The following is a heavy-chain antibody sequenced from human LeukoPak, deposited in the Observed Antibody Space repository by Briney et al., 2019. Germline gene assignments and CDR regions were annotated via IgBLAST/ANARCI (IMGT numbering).Heavy chain of an antibody. Sequence: GGSLRLSCAASGFTFSSYGMSWVRQAPGKGLEWVSAISGSGGSTYYADSVKGRFTISRDNAKNSLSLQMNSLRAEDTAVYYCARDPGYMWGQGTLVTVSS. V-gene: IGHV3-23*01. CDR2: ISGSGGST. J-gene: IGHJ4*02. CDR1: GFTFSSYG. D-gene: IGHD5-24*01. CDR3: ARDPGYM.